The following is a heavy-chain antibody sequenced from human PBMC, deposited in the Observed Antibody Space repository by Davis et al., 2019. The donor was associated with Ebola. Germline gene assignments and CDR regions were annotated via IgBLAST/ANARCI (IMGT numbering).Heavy chain of an antibody. V-gene: IGHV4-59*01. J-gene: IGHJ4*02. CDR2: IYYSGGT. CDR1: GGSISSYY. Sequence: SETLSLTCTVPGGSISSYYWSWIRQPPGKGLEWIGYIYYSGGTNYNPSLKSRVTISVDTSKNQFSLKLSSVTAADTAVYYCARDGDSWGQGTLVTVSS. CDR3: ARDGDS.